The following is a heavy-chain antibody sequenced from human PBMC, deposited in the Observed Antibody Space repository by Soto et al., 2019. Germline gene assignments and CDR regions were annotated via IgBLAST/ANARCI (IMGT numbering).Heavy chain of an antibody. D-gene: IGHD3-16*02. Sequence: PSETLSLTCIVSGGTLSPNYWAWIRQPPGKGLEWVGYIYYGGSTSYNPSLKSRVTISLETSKNQISLRLSSVTAADTAVYYCARGGDYVWGSYRPNWFDPWGQGTLVTVSS. V-gene: IGHV4-59*12. CDR3: ARGGDYVWGSYRPNWFDP. CDR2: IYYGGST. CDR1: GGTLSPNY. J-gene: IGHJ5*02.